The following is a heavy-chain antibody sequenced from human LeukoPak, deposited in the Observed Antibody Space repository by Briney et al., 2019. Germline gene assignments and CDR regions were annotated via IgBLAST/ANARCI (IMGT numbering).Heavy chain of an antibody. V-gene: IGHV3-23*01. J-gene: IGHJ4*02. Sequence: GGSLRLSCAASGFTFSSYAMSWVRQAPGKGLEWLSSISGGGATTYYADSVKGRFTISRDNSKSTLYLQMNSLRAEDTAFYYCAKGLKYYYDSSPSPGMYWGQGTLVTVSS. CDR3: AKGLKYYYDSSPSPGMY. CDR2: ISGGGATT. D-gene: IGHD3-22*01. CDR1: GFTFSSYA.